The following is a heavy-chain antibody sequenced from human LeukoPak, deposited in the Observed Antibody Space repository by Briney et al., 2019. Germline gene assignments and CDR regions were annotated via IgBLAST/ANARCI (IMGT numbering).Heavy chain of an antibody. J-gene: IGHJ4*02. CDR3: ARGAPRGVWNFYFDY. Sequence: ASVKVSCKASGYAFSSYGIGWVRRAPGQGLEWMGWVGPYNRKTNYSQKFQGRVTMTTDTSTNTAYLELRTLRSDDTAVYYCARGAPRGVWNFYFDYWGQGTLVTVSS. CDR1: GYAFSSYG. CDR2: VGPYNRKT. V-gene: IGHV1-18*01. D-gene: IGHD1-7*01.